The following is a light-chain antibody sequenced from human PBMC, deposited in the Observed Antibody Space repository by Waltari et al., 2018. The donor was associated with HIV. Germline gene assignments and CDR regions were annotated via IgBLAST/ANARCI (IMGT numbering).Light chain of an antibody. Sequence: HSALTQPASVSGSPGQSITISCTGSSTDIGFYNLVSWYQQHPGKPPQLIIYAVHSRPSGVPDRFSGSKSGNTASLTISMLQADDEADYYFSSYVNTDTLIFGGGTKLTVL. CDR1: STDIGFYNL. V-gene: IGLV2-14*01. J-gene: IGLJ2*01. CDR2: AVH. CDR3: SSYVNTDTLI.